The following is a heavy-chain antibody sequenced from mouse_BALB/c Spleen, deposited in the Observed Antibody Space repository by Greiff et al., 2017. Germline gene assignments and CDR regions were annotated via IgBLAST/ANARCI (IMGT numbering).Heavy chain of an antibody. CDR3: ARHQLRLPYAMDY. CDR1: GFAFSSYD. V-gene: IGHV5-12-1*01. Sequence: LVESGGGLVKPGGSLKLSCAASGFAFSSYDMSWVRQTPEKRLEWVAYISSGGGSTYYPDTVKGRFTISRDNAKNTLYLQMSSLKSEDTAMYYCARHQLRLPYAMDYWGQGTSVTVSS. J-gene: IGHJ4*01. D-gene: IGHD1-2*01. CDR2: ISSGGGST.